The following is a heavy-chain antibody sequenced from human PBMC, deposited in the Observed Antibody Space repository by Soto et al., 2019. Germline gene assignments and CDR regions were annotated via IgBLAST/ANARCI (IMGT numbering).Heavy chain of an antibody. Sequence: QVQLVQSGAEVKKPGASVKVSRKASGYSFTTYGISWVRQAPGQGLEWMGWISDYNGNTNYEKKFKGRVTMTTDTSTRTAYMELKSLRSDDTAVYYCAREGYYSGSESYSPPRYYGMDVWGQGTTVTVS. D-gene: IGHD3-10*01. CDR3: AREGYYSGSESYSPPRYYGMDV. CDR2: ISDYNGNT. J-gene: IGHJ6*02. V-gene: IGHV1-18*01. CDR1: GYSFTTYG.